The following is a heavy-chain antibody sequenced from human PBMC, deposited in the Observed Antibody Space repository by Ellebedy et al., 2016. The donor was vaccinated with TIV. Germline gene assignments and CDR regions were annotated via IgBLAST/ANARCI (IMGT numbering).Heavy chain of an antibody. CDR3: ARERCSGGSCSVDY. CDR2: IYYSGST. V-gene: IGHV4-39*07. J-gene: IGHJ4*02. D-gene: IGHD2-15*01. Sequence: SETLSLXXTVSGGSISSSSYYWGWIRQPPGKGLEWIGSIYYSGSTNYNPSLKSRVTMSVDTSKNQFSLKLSSVTAADTAVYYCARERCSGGSCSVDYWGQGTLVTVSS. CDR1: GGSISSSSYY.